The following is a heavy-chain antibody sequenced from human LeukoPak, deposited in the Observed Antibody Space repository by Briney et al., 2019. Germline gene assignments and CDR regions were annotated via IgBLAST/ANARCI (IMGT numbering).Heavy chain of an antibody. CDR2: IYYSGRV. V-gene: IGHV4-28*05. CDR3: AKTRSGTYYGDSFDI. Sequence: SETLSLTCAVSGDSITRSDWWAWIRQPPGKGLEWLGNIYYSGRVYHNPSLQTRVTMFVDSSKNQFSLRLGSVTAVDTAVYFCAKTRSGTYYGDSFDIWGQGILVTVSS. D-gene: IGHD1-26*01. J-gene: IGHJ3*02. CDR1: GDSITRSDW.